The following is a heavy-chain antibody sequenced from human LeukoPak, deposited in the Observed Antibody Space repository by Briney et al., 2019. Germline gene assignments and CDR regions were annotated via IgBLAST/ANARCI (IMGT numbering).Heavy chain of an antibody. CDR2: ISSSSSYT. CDR3: ARDVYDILTGYSDAFDI. CDR1: GFTFSDYY. V-gene: IGHV3-11*06. J-gene: IGHJ3*02. D-gene: IGHD3-9*01. Sequence: GGSLRLSCAASGFTFSDYYMSWIRQAPGKGLEWVSYISSSSSYTNYADSVKGRFTISRDNAKNSLYLQMSSLRAEDKAVYYCARDVYDILTGYSDAFDIWGQGTMVTVSS.